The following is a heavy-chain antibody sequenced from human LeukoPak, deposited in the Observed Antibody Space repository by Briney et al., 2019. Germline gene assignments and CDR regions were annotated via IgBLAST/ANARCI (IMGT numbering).Heavy chain of an antibody. CDR1: GFTFSNYS. J-gene: IGHJ4*02. V-gene: IGHV3-21*01. D-gene: IGHD2-2*01. Sequence: PGGSLRLSCAASGFTFSNYSMNWVRQAPGKGLEWVSSISSRSSYIYYADSLKGRFTISRDNAKNSLYLQMNSLRAEDTAVYYCARRYCSSTNCYAFDYWGQGTLVTVSS. CDR2: ISSRSSYI. CDR3: ARRYCSSTNCYAFDY.